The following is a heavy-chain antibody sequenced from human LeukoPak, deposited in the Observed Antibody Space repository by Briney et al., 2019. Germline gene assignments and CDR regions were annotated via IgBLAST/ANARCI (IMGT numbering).Heavy chain of an antibody. D-gene: IGHD3-10*01. CDR2: IYSGGST. Sequence: PGGSLRLSCAASGFIFSRYAMTWVRQAPGKGLEWVSVIYSGGSTYYADSVKGRFTISRDNSKNTLYLQMNSLRAEDTAVYYCASGLYSFGELLYDAFDIWGQGTMVTVSS. CDR1: GFIFSRYA. CDR3: ASGLYSFGELLYDAFDI. V-gene: IGHV3-53*01. J-gene: IGHJ3*02.